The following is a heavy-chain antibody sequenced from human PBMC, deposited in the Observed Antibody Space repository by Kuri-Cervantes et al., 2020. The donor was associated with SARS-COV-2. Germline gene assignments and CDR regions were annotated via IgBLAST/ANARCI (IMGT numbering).Heavy chain of an antibody. CDR3: ARDKSGSYYDAFDF. Sequence: GGSLRLSCVASGFTFSSYGLHWVRQAPGKGLEWVAVISYDGSNKYYADSVKGRFTISRDNSKNTLYLQMNSLRAEDTAVYYCARDKSGSYYDAFDFWGQGTMVTVSS. D-gene: IGHD1-26*01. V-gene: IGHV3-30*19. J-gene: IGHJ3*01. CDR2: ISYDGSNK. CDR1: GFTFSSYG.